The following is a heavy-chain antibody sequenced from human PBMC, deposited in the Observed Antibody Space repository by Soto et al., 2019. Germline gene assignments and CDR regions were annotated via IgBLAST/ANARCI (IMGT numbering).Heavy chain of an antibody. CDR1: GYTFTGHY. Sequence: GASVKVSCKASGYTFTGHYMHCVRQAPGQVLEWMGWINPNSGGTNYAQKFQGRVTMTRDTSISTAYMELSRLRSDDTTVYYCARGIVVVTATQGGYYYYGMDVWGQGTTVTVSS. V-gene: IGHV1-2*02. CDR2: INPNSGGT. CDR3: ARGIVVVTATQGGYYYYGMDV. D-gene: IGHD2-21*02. J-gene: IGHJ6*02.